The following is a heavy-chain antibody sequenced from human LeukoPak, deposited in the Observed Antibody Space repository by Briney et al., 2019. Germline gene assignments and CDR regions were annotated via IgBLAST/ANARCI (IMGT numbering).Heavy chain of an antibody. V-gene: IGHV1-69*05. Sequence: GASVKVSCKASGGTFISYAISWVRQAPGQGLEWMGGIIPIFGTANYAQKFQGRVTITTDESTSTAYMELSSLRSEDTAVYYCARGDYDSSGYYYVFDYWGQGTLVTVSS. CDR1: GGTFISYA. J-gene: IGHJ4*02. CDR2: IIPIFGTA. D-gene: IGHD3-22*01. CDR3: ARGDYDSSGYYYVFDY.